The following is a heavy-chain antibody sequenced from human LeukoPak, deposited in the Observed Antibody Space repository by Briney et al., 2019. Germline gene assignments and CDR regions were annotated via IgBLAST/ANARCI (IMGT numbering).Heavy chain of an antibody. CDR2: ISSSSSTI. CDR3: ARDSMGIAAAGPNWYFDL. CDR1: GFTFSSYS. J-gene: IGHJ2*01. D-gene: IGHD6-13*01. Sequence: GGSLRLSCAASGFTFSSYSMNWVRQAPGKGLEWVSYISSSSSTIYYADSVKGRFTISRDNAKNSLYLQMNSLRAEDTAVYYCARDSMGIAAAGPNWYFDLWGRGTLVTVSS. V-gene: IGHV3-48*01.